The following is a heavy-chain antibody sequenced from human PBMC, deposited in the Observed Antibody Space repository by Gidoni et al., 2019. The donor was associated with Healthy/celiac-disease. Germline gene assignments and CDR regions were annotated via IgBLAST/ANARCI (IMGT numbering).Heavy chain of an antibody. CDR3: TTPYLMTTSLS. J-gene: IGHJ4*02. V-gene: IGHV3-15*01. CDR2: IKSKTDGGTT. Sequence: EVQLVESGGGLVKPGGSVRLYSAASGVTSSNAWMSWVRQAPGKGLDCVCSIKSKTDGGTTDYAAPVKGRFTISRDDSKNTLYLQMTSLKTEDTAVYSCTTPYLMTTSLSWGQGTLVTVSS. D-gene: IGHD4-17*01. CDR1: GVTSSNAW.